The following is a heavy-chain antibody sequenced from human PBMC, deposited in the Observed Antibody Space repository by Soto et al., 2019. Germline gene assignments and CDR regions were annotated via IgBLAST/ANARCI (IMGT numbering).Heavy chain of an antibody. Sequence: QVQLVQSGAEEKKRGASVKVSCKASGYTFTSYAMHWVRQAPGQRLEWMGWINAGNGNTKYSQKFQGRVTITRDTSASTPYMGLSSLRSEDTAVYYCARAPSWWYFDLWGRGTLVTVSS. J-gene: IGHJ2*01. CDR3: ARAPSWWYFDL. CDR2: INAGNGNT. V-gene: IGHV1-3*05. CDR1: GYTFTSYA.